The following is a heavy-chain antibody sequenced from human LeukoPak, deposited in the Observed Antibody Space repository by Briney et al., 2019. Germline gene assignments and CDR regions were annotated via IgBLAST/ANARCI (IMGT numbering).Heavy chain of an antibody. CDR2: ISSNGGST. CDR1: GFAFSSYG. J-gene: IGHJ1*01. Sequence: PGGSLRLSCAASGFAFSSYGMHWVRQAPGKGLEYVSAISSNGGSTYYADSVKGRFTISRDNSKNTLYLQMSSLRAEDTAVYYCVKPYSGSYYSPEYFQHWGQGTLVTVSS. CDR3: VKPYSGSYYSPEYFQH. V-gene: IGHV3-64D*09. D-gene: IGHD1-26*01.